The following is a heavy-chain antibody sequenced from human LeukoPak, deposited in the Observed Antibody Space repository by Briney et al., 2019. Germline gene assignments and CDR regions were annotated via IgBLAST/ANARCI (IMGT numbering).Heavy chain of an antibody. V-gene: IGHV3-7*01. D-gene: IGHD3-10*01. CDR2: IKQDGSEK. CDR3: ARETMVRGVRRAPLDY. Sequence: GGSLRLSCAASGFTFSSYWMSWVRQAPGKGPEWVANIKQDGSEKYYVDSVKGRFTISRDNAKNSLYLQMNSLRAEDTAVYYCARETMVRGVRRAPLDYWGQGTLVTVSS. J-gene: IGHJ4*02. CDR1: GFTFSSYW.